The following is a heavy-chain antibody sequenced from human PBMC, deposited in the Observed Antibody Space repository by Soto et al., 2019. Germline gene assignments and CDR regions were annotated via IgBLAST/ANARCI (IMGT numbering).Heavy chain of an antibody. CDR2: INPNSGDT. CDR3: SRDARGTRGFDEMDI. V-gene: IGHV1-2*02. CDR1: GYIFTGYH. D-gene: IGHD3-9*01. Sequence: ASVKVSYKASGYIFTGYHIHWVRQAPGRGLEWMGWINPNSGDTEYAQNCQGRVTMTRDTSFNLVYMEMSGLMSDDTAVYYCSRDARGTRGFDEMDIWGQGTTVTVSS. J-gene: IGHJ6*02.